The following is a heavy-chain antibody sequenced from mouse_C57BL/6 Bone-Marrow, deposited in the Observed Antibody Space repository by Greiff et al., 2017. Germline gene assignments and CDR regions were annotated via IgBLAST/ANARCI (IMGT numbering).Heavy chain of an antibody. Sequence: VQLQESGAKLARPGASVKLSCKASGYTFTSYGISWVKQRTGQGLEWIGEIYPRSGNTYYNEKFKGKATLTADKSSSTAYMELRSLTSEDSAVYFCARDGYYDAMDYWGQGTSVTVSS. V-gene: IGHV1-81*01. J-gene: IGHJ4*01. CDR3: ARDGYYDAMDY. CDR2: IYPRSGNT. CDR1: GYTFTSYG. D-gene: IGHD2-3*01.